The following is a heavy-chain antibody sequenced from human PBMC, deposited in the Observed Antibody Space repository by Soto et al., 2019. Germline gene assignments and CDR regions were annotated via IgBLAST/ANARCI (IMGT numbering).Heavy chain of an antibody. D-gene: IGHD3-10*01. V-gene: IGHV1-46*01. Sequence: ASVKVSCKASGYTFTSYYMHWVRQAPGQGLEWMGIINPSGGSTSYAQKFQGRVTMTRDTSTSTVYMELSSLRSEDTAVYYCARARGMVRGVNSPNYYYGMDVWGQGTTVTVSS. CDR1: GYTFTSYY. J-gene: IGHJ6*02. CDR3: ARARGMVRGVNSPNYYYGMDV. CDR2: INPSGGST.